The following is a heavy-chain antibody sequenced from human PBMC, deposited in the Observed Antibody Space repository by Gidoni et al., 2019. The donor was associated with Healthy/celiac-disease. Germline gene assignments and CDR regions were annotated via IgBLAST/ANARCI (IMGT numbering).Heavy chain of an antibody. CDR1: GFTVSSNY. Sequence: EVQLVETGGDLIQPGWSLRRSCAASGFTVSSNYMSWVLQAPGKGLEWVSVIYSGGSTYYADSVKGRFTISRDNSKNTLYLQMNSLRADDTAVYYCAMGYPFDYWGQGTLVTVSS. CDR3: AMGYPFDY. V-gene: IGHV3-53*02. D-gene: IGHD3-16*02. CDR2: IYSGGST. J-gene: IGHJ4*02.